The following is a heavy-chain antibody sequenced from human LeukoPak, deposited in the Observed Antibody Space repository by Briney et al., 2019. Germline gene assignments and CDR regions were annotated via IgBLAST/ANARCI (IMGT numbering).Heavy chain of an antibody. J-gene: IGHJ6*02. CDR3: ASDYSSSWYSIYYYYGMDV. D-gene: IGHD6-13*01. Sequence: PSETLSLTCAVYGGSFSGYYWSWIRQPPGKGLEWIGEINHSGSTNYNPSLKSRVTISVDTSKNQFSLKLSSVTAADTAVYYCASDYSSSWYSIYYYYGMDVWGQGTTVTVSS. CDR2: INHSGST. V-gene: IGHV4-34*01. CDR1: GGSFSGYY.